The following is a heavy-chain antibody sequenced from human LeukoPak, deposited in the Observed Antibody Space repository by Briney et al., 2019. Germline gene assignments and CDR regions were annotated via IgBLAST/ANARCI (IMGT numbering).Heavy chain of an antibody. CDR2: FSGGGDST. Sequence: PGGSLRLSCAASGFTFGNYGMNWVRQAPEKGLEWVSFFSGGGDSTYYADSVKGRFSISRDNSKNTLYLQMNSLGADDTAVYYCAKGNWRYFDYWGQGTPVTVSS. J-gene: IGHJ4*02. D-gene: IGHD1-1*01. CDR3: AKGNWRYFDY. CDR1: GFTFGNYG. V-gene: IGHV3-23*01.